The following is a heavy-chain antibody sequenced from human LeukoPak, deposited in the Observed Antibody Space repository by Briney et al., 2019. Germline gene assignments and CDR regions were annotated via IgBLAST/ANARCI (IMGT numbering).Heavy chain of an antibody. V-gene: IGHV4-4*09. CDR3: ACWTYYYDSSGYYYWFDP. Sequence: SETLSLTCTVSGGSISSYYWSWIRQPPGKGLEWIGYIYTSGSTNYNPSLKSRVTISVDTSKNQFSLKLSSVTAADTAVYYCACWTYYYDSSGYYYWFDPWGQGTLATVSS. CDR1: GGSISSYY. CDR2: IYTSGST. J-gene: IGHJ5*02. D-gene: IGHD3-22*01.